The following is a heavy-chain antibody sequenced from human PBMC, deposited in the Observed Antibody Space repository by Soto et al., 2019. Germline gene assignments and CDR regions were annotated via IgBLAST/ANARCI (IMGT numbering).Heavy chain of an antibody. CDR2: ISSSSSYI. CDR3: ARDCPPYAPCDY. D-gene: IGHD2-2*01. J-gene: IGHJ4*02. CDR1: GFTFSSYS. Sequence: EVQLVESGGGLVKPGGSLRLSCAASGFTFSSYSMNWVRQAPGKGLEWVSSISSSSSYIYYADSVKGRFTISRDNAKNSLFLTMNSLRAEDTAVYYGARDCPPYAPCDYWGPGTLVTVSS. V-gene: IGHV3-21*01.